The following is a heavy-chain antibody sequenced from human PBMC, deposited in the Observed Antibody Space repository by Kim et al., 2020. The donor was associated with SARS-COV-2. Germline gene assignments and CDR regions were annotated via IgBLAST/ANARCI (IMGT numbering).Heavy chain of an antibody. CDR2: ISWNSVNI. D-gene: IGHD3-9*01. CDR3: APSFRYEILAGYYHYYGMDV. Sequence: GGSLRLSCAASGFTFDDYAMHWVRQVPGKGLEWVATISWNSVNIAYVDSVKGRFTISRDNGKNTLYLQMNSLRPEDTALYYCAPSFRYEILAGYYHYYGMDVWGQGTTVTVSS. CDR1: GFTFDDYA. V-gene: IGHV3-9*01. J-gene: IGHJ6*02.